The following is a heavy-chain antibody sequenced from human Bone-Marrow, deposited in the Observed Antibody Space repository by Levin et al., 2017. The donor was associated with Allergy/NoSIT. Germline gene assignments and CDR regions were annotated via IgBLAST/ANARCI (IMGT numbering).Heavy chain of an antibody. J-gene: IGHJ6*02. CDR3: ARKGYSYGYPSYYGMDV. Sequence: SVKVSCKASGGTFSSYAISWVRQAPGQGLEWMGGIIPIFGTANYAQKFQGRVTITADESTSTAYMELSSLRSEDTAVYYCARKGYSYGYPSYYGMDVWGQGTTVTVSS. CDR1: GGTFSSYA. D-gene: IGHD5-18*01. V-gene: IGHV1-69*13. CDR2: IIPIFGTA.